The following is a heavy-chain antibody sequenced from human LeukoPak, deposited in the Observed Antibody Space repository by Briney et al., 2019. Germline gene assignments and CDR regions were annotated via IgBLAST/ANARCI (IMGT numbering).Heavy chain of an antibody. V-gene: IGHV3-23*01. CDR1: GFTFSSYA. D-gene: IGHD1-1*01. CDR2: IGGSGGTT. Sequence: GGSLRLSCAASGFTFSSYAMSWVRQAPGRGLEWVSTIGGSGGTTYYADSVKGRFTISRDNSKNALYLQVNSLRAEDTAIFYCATSLSSTATDAWGQGTLVTVYS. J-gene: IGHJ5*02. CDR3: ATSLSSTATDA.